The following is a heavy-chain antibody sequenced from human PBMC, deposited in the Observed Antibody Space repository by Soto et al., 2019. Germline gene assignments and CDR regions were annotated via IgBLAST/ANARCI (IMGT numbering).Heavy chain of an antibody. J-gene: IGHJ4*02. V-gene: IGHV4-39*01. CDR1: GDSISSGSYY. CDR2: IYYSGST. Sequence: QLQLQESGPGLVKPSETLSLTCIVSGDSISSGSYYWGWIRQPPGKGLEWIGSIYYSGSTYYNPTLKSRVTISVDTSKNQLSLKLSSLTAADTAVYYCARGTRPRQAVVDYWGQGTLVTVSS. CDR3: ARGTRPRQAVVDY. D-gene: IGHD1-7*01.